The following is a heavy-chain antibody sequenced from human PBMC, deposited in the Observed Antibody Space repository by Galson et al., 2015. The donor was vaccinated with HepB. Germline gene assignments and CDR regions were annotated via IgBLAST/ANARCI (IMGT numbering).Heavy chain of an antibody. CDR3: ARDRAGAVPGCFDP. V-gene: IGHV1-18*04. D-gene: IGHD6-13*01. J-gene: IGHJ5*02. CDR2: ISAYNGNT. Sequence: SVKVSCKASGYIFISYGISWVRQAPGQGLEWMGWISAYNGNTNYAQKIQGRVTMATDTSTSTAYMELRSLRSDDTAVYYCARDRAGAVPGCFDPWGQGTLVTVSS. CDR1: GYIFISYG.